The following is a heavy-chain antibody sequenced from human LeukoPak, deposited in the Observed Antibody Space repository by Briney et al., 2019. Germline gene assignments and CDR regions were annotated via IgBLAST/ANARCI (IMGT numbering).Heavy chain of an antibody. J-gene: IGHJ5*02. V-gene: IGHV3-48*01. CDR1: GFSFSSYS. Sequence: PGGSLRLSCAASGFSFSSYSISWVRQAPGKGLEWVSYISHTGDTQYYADSVKGRLTISRDNAKNSGYLQMNTLRAEDTAVYYCARDRGYCTGGSCYRYLETWGQGTLVTVSS. CDR2: ISHTGDTQ. D-gene: IGHD2-15*01. CDR3: ARDRGYCTGGSCYRYLET.